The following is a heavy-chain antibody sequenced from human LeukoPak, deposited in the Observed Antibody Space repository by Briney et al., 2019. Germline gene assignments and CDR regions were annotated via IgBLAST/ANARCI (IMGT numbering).Heavy chain of an antibody. CDR1: GFTFSKYW. J-gene: IGHJ4*02. Sequence: GGSLRLSCAASGFTFSKYWMLWVRQAPGKGRESVSRINTDGTVTTYADSVKGRFTVSRDNADNTMFLEITSVRDEDTAVYYCATKQWLAPPPDSWGQGTPVTVSS. CDR3: ATKQWLAPPPDS. V-gene: IGHV3-74*01. CDR2: INTDGTVT. D-gene: IGHD6-19*01.